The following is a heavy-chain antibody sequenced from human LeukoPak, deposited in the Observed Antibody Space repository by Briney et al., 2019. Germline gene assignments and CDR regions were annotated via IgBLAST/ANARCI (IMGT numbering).Heavy chain of an antibody. J-gene: IGHJ4*02. CDR3: AAGPGLGYCSGGSCYYIDY. CDR1: GYSFTSYW. D-gene: IGHD2-15*01. CDR2: ISAGGSDT. Sequence: GESLKISCKGSGYSFTSYWIGGGRQMPREGAGGMGIISAGGSDTRYSPALQGQVTISADKSISSAYLQWSSLKASDTAMYYCAAGPGLGYCSGGSCYYIDYWGQGTLGTVSS. V-gene: IGHV5-51*01.